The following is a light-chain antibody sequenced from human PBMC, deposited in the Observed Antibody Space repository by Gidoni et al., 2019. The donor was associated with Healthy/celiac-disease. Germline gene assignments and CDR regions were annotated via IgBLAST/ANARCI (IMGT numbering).Light chain of an antibody. Sequence: EIVLTQSPGTLSLSPGERATLSCRASQSVSSSYLAWYQQKPGQAPRLLIYCASTRATGIPDRFSGSGSGTDFTLTISRLEPEDFAVYYCQQYGSSWGTFGQGTKVEIK. CDR1: QSVSSSY. CDR3: QQYGSSWGT. CDR2: CAS. V-gene: IGKV3-20*01. J-gene: IGKJ1*01.